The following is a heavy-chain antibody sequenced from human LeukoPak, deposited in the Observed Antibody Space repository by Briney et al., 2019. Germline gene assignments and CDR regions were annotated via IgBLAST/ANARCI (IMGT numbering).Heavy chain of an antibody. D-gene: IGHD2-2*01. CDR3: ARALPAFDY. Sequence: TSETLSLTCAVSGYSISSGYYWGWIRQPPGKGLEWIGSIYHSGSTYYNPSLKSRVTISVDTFKNQFSLKLSSVTAADTAVYYCARALPAFDYWGQGTLVTVSS. V-gene: IGHV4-38-2*01. CDR1: GYSISSGYY. CDR2: IYHSGST. J-gene: IGHJ4*02.